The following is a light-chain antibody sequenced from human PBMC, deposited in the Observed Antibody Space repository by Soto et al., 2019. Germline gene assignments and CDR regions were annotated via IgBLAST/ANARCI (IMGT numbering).Light chain of an antibody. V-gene: IGKV1-5*03. CDR3: QQYNNSPWT. Sequence: DIHMTQSPSTLSASGGDRVTITCRASQSINSWLAWYQQKPGKAPKLLIYKTSSLEIGVPSRFSGSGSGTEFTLTISSLQPDDFATYYCQQYNNSPWTFGQGTKVEIK. J-gene: IGKJ1*01. CDR2: KTS. CDR1: QSINSW.